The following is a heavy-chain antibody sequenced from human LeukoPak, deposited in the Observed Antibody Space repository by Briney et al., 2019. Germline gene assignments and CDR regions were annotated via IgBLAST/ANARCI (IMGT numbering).Heavy chain of an antibody. V-gene: IGHV1-69*05. Sequence: SVKVSCKASGGTFSSYAISWVRQAPGQGLEWMGGIIPIFGTANYAQKFQGRVTITTDESTSTAYMELSSLRSEDTAVYYCARDQGYSSSLYYFDYWGQGTLVTVSS. CDR3: ARDQGYSSSLYYFDY. CDR2: IIPIFGTA. CDR1: GGTFSSYA. J-gene: IGHJ4*02. D-gene: IGHD6-13*01.